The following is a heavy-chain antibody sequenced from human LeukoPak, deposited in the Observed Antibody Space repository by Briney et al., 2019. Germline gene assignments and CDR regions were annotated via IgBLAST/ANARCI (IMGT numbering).Heavy chain of an antibody. J-gene: IGHJ4*02. Sequence: GGSLRLSCAASGFTVSSNYMSWVRQAPGKGLEWVSIIYSGGTTDYADSVKGRFTISRDNCKNTLYLQMNSLRAEDTAVYYCARAGYSGYDRHFDYWGQGTLVTVSS. D-gene: IGHD5-12*01. V-gene: IGHV3-53*01. CDR1: GFTVSSNY. CDR2: IYSGGTT. CDR3: ARAGYSGYDRHFDY.